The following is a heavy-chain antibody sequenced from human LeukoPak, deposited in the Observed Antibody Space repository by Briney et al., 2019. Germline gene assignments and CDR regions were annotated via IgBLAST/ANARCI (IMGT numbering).Heavy chain of an antibody. Sequence: GASVKVSCKASGYTFTSYDINWVRQATGQGLEWMGWMNPNSGNTGYAQKFQGRVTITRNTSIHTAYMELSSLRSDDTAVYYCARDYWTITMVRGVNWGDAFDIWGQGTMVTVSS. D-gene: IGHD3-10*01. CDR3: ARDYWTITMVRGVNWGDAFDI. V-gene: IGHV1-8*01. CDR1: GYTFTSYD. J-gene: IGHJ3*02. CDR2: MNPNSGNT.